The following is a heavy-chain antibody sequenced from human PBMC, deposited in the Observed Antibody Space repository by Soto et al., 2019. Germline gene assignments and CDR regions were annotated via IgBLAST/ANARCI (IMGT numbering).Heavy chain of an antibody. CDR2: IKSDGTST. V-gene: IGHV3-74*01. CDR3: VRDRSTCKDY. J-gene: IGHJ4*02. Sequence: EVQLVESGGGLVQPGGSLRLSCAASGFTFSSYWMHWVRQVPGKRLVWVSRIKSDGTSTDYADSVKGRFTISRDNAKNRLYLQMNSLRVEDTAVYYFVRDRSTCKDYWGQGTLVTVSS. D-gene: IGHD2-2*01. CDR1: GFTFSSYW.